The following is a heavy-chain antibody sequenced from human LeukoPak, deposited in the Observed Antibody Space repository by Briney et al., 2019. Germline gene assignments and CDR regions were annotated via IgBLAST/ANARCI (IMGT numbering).Heavy chain of an antibody. CDR3: AKDDRWLQFCC. D-gene: IGHD5-24*01. J-gene: IGHJ4*02. Sequence: PGGSLRLSCAASGFTFDSYGMNWVRQAPGKGLEWVSGISGSGVYTYYADSVKGRFTISRDNSRNTLYLQMNSLRAEDTAVYYCAKDDRWLQFCCWGQGTLVTVSA. V-gene: IGHV3-23*01. CDR1: GFTFDSYG. CDR2: ISGSGVYT.